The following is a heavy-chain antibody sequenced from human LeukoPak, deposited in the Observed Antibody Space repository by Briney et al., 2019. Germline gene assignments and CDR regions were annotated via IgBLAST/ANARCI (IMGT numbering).Heavy chain of an antibody. CDR3: ARYGSGKNYIDPFDF. V-gene: IGHV3-48*01. Sequence: PGGSLRLSCAASGFSFGRHAMNWVRQAPGMGLEWISHISGGSDIIEYADSVKGRFTISRDNGRGSPYLQMNSLRVEDTAVYYCARYGSGKNYIDPFDFWGQGTLVAVSS. CDR2: ISGGSDII. D-gene: IGHD3-10*01. CDR1: GFSFGRHA. J-gene: IGHJ4*02.